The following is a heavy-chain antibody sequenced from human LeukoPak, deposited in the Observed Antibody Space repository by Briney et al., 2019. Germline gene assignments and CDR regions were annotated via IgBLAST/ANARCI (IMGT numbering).Heavy chain of an antibody. CDR1: GFTVSNNY. Sequence: PGGSLRLSCEVSGFTVSNNYLNWVRQATGKGLEWVSVTHSDGTTHYADSVKGRFTISRDNSKNTLYLQMSSLRDEDTAVYYCVRPSSLDGSGRYYIDYWGQGTLVTVSS. J-gene: IGHJ4*02. CDR2: THSDGTT. V-gene: IGHV3-66*01. CDR3: VRPSSLDGSGRYYIDY. D-gene: IGHD3-10*01.